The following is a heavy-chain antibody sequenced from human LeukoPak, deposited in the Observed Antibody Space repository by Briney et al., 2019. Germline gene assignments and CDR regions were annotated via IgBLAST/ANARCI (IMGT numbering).Heavy chain of an antibody. CDR3: ARGEYYYDSSGYSPSFDY. J-gene: IGHJ4*02. Sequence: ASVKVSCKASGYTFTSYAMHWVRQAPGQRLEWMGWINAGNGNTKYSQKFQGRVTITRDTSASTAYMELSSLRSEDTAVYYCARGEYYYDSSGYSPSFDYWGQGTLVTVSS. D-gene: IGHD3-22*01. CDR2: INAGNGNT. V-gene: IGHV1-3*01. CDR1: GYTFTSYA.